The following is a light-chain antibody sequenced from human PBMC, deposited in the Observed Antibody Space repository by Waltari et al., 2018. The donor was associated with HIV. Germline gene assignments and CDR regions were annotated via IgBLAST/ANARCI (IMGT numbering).Light chain of an antibody. V-gene: IGKV1-33*01. CDR3: QQFDDQPPYT. J-gene: IGKJ2*01. CDR1: QGISSY. Sequence: DIQLTQSPSSLSASVGDRVTITCRVSQGISSYLNWYRQKPGKVPKLLIYSASNLQSGVPSRFSGSGSGTHFNFTISSLQPDDIATYFCQQFDDQPPYTFGQGTKLDIK. CDR2: SAS.